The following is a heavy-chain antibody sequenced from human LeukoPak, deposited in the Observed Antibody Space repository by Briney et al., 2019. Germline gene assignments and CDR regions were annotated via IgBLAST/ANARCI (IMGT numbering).Heavy chain of an antibody. CDR2: ISSSSSYI. V-gene: IGHV3-21*01. J-gene: IGHJ3*02. Sequence: PGGSLRLSCAASGFTFSSYSMNWVRQASGKGLEWVSSISSSSSYIYYADSVKGRFTISRDNAKNSLYLQMNSLRAEDTAVYYCARPYGDYRRDAFDIWGQGTMVTVSS. D-gene: IGHD4-17*01. CDR1: GFTFSSYS. CDR3: ARPYGDYRRDAFDI.